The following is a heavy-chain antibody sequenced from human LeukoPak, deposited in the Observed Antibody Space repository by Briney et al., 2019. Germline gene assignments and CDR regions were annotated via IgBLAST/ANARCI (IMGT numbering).Heavy chain of an antibody. D-gene: IGHD4-23*01. J-gene: IGHJ5*02. Sequence: SETLSLTCSVSGGSMSGGGYCWSWIRQPAGKGLEWIGRIYTSGNTNYNPSLKSRVTISVDTSKNEFSLKLNSVTAADTAVYYCARFFSSGGKGNWFDPWGQGTLVTVSS. CDR1: GGSMSGGGYC. CDR3: ARFFSSGGKGNWFDP. V-gene: IGHV4-61*02. CDR2: IYTSGNT.